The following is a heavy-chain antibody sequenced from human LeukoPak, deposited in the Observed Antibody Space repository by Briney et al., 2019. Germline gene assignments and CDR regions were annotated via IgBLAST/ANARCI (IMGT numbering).Heavy chain of an antibody. Sequence: GGSLRLSCAAAGFTSGSYVMSWVRQAPGKGLEWVSDISLSGGSTYYADSVKGRFTISRDNSKNTLYLQLVNLRAEDTAVYYCVRRNYDDHGDPFDYWGQGTLVTVSS. D-gene: IGHD4-17*01. J-gene: IGHJ4*02. CDR2: ISLSGGST. CDR1: GFTSGSYV. CDR3: VRRNYDDHGDPFDY. V-gene: IGHV3-23*01.